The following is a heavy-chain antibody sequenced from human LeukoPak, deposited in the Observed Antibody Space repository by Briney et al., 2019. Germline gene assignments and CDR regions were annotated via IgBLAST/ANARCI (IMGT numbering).Heavy chain of an antibody. CDR2: INPNSGGT. J-gene: IGHJ4*02. CDR1: GYRFTGYY. V-gene: IGHV1-2*02. D-gene: IGHD3-10*01. Sequence: EASVTVCFTASGYRFTGYYIHWVRQAPGQGLEWMAWINPNSGGTNYAQNFQGRVTVTRDTSVSTAYMEVSRLKSDDTAVYYCARDRWGYYESGSYFPRMWGQGTLVTVSS. CDR3: ARDRWGYYESGSYFPRM.